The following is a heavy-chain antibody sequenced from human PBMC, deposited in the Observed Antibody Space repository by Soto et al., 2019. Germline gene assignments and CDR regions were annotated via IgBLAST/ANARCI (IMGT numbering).Heavy chain of an antibody. CDR3: ARGIGKPYFDS. CDR1: AFTFSGYT. J-gene: IGHJ4*02. V-gene: IGHV3-48*02. D-gene: IGHD1-1*01. CDR2: ISSSGSTT. Sequence: ESGGGLVQPGGSLRLSCAASAFTFSGYTMNWVRQAPGKGLEWLSYISSSGSTTYYADSVKGRFTISRDNARNALFLQMSSLRDEDTAVYYCARGIGKPYFDSWGQGALVTVFS.